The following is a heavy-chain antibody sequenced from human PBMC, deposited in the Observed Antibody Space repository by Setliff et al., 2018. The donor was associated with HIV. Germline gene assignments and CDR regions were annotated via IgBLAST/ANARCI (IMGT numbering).Heavy chain of an antibody. Sequence: GGSLRLSCAASGFTFSNAWMNWVRQAPGKGLEWVGRIKNKADGGTTDYAAPVKGRFNISRDDSKNTLYLQMNSLKTEDTAVYYCTTRAVPSRWGELQFLERYYYSMDVWGKGTTVTSP. D-gene: IGHD3-3*01. V-gene: IGHV3-15*01. J-gene: IGHJ6*03. CDR2: IKNKADGGTT. CDR1: GFTFSNAW. CDR3: TTRAVPSRWGELQFLERYYYSMDV.